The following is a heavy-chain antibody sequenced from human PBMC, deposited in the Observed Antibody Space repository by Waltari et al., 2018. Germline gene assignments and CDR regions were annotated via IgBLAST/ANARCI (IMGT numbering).Heavy chain of an antibody. Sequence: EVQLVESGGGLVQPGGSLRLSCAASGFTFSSYSMNWVRQAPGKGVELVSYISISSSTIYYADSVKGRFTISRDNAKNSLYLQMNSLRAEDTAVYYCARDGNGDFDYWGQGTLVTVSS. CDR1: GFTFSSYS. CDR2: ISISSSTI. V-gene: IGHV3-48*01. D-gene: IGHD1-1*01. J-gene: IGHJ4*02. CDR3: ARDGNGDFDY.